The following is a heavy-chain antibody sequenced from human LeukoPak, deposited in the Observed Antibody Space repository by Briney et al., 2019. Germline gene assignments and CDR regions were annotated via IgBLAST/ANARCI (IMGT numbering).Heavy chain of an antibody. J-gene: IGHJ4*02. V-gene: IGHV3-66*02. CDR2: IYSGGST. D-gene: IGHD1-26*01. CDR3: ARVTTLGARIIDY. Sequence: GGSLRLSCAASGFTVSSNYMSWVRQAPGKGLEWVSVIYSGGSTYYADSVKGRFTISRGSSKNTLHLQMNSLRAEDTAVYYCARVTTLGARIIDYWGQGTLVTVSS. CDR1: GFTVSSNY.